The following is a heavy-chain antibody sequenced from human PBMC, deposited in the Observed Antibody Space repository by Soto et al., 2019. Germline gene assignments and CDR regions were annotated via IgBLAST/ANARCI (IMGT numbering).Heavy chain of an antibody. D-gene: IGHD2-2*01. CDR1: GFTFSDHY. CDR3: ARSGSSTSCYDY. V-gene: IGHV3-72*01. CDR2: TRNTGNSYTT. Sequence: EVQLVESGGGLVQPGGSLRLSCAASGFTFSDHYIDWVRQAPGKGLAWVGRTRNTGNSYTTEYAASVKGRFTISRDDSKNSLYLQMDSLKTEDTAVYYCARSGSSTSCYDYWGQGTLVTVSS. J-gene: IGHJ4*02.